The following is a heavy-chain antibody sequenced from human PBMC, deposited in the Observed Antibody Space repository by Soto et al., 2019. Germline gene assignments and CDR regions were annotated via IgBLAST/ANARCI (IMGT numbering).Heavy chain of an antibody. CDR1: GYTFTTYD. Sequence: ASVKVSGKASGYTFTTYDINWVRQATGQGLEWMGWMNPNSGNTGYAQKFQGRVAMTRNTSISTAYMELSSLRSEDTAVYYCTRGVLAVTGGAYWGQGTLVTVSS. J-gene: IGHJ4*02. D-gene: IGHD6-19*01. V-gene: IGHV1-8*01. CDR2: MNPNSGNT. CDR3: TRGVLAVTGGAY.